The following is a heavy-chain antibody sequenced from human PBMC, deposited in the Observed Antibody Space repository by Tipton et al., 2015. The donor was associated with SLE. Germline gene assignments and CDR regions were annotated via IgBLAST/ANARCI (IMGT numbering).Heavy chain of an antibody. CDR1: GGSISSGSYL. J-gene: IGHJ3*02. D-gene: IGHD1-1*01. CDR2: IYYSGST. Sequence: TLSLTCIVSGGSISSGSYLWSWIRQHPGKGLEWIGYIYYSGSTNYNPSLKSRVTISVDRSKSQFSLDLSSVTAADTAVYYCAIYKPRNDVFDIWGQGTWVTVSS. CDR3: AIYKPRNDVFDI. V-gene: IGHV4-61*01.